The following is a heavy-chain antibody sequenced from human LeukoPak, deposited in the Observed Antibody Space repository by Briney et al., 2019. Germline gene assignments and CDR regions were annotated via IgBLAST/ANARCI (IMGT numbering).Heavy chain of an antibody. CDR1: GYTFTSYY. Sequence: ASVKVSCKASGYTFTSYYMHWVGQAPGQAREWRGWMNPNSGGTNYAQKFQGRVPMPRDTSIRTAYMELSRLRSDDTALYYCARVPANLYSSSWYVNWFDPWGQGTLVTVSS. CDR2: MNPNSGGT. J-gene: IGHJ5*02. CDR3: ARVPANLYSSSWYVNWFDP. D-gene: IGHD6-13*01. V-gene: IGHV1-2*02.